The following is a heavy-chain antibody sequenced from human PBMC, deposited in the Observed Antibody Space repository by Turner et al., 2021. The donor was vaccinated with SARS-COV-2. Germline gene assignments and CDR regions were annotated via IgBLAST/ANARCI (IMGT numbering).Heavy chain of an antibody. CDR3: ARLHTSSWYFDY. J-gene: IGHJ4*02. D-gene: IGHD6-13*01. V-gene: IGHV3-7*03. CDR2: IKQDGSEK. CDR1: GFTFRSDW. Sequence: EVQLVEPGGGLVQPGGSLSLSCAASGFTFRSDWMSWVRQAPGKGLEWVANIKQDGSEKYYVDSVKGRFTISRDNAKNSLYLQMNSRRAEYTAVYDCARLHTSSWYFDYWGQGTLVTVSS.